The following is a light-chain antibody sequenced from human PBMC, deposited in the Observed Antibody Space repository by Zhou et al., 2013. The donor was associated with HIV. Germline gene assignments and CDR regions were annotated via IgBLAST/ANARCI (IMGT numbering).Light chain of an antibody. CDR2: KAS. V-gene: IGKV1-5*03. J-gene: IGKJ4*01. Sequence: DIQITQSPSTLSASVGDRVTITCRASQSISSWLAWYQQKPGKAPELLIQKASNLENGVPSRFSGTGSGTEFTLTISSLQPDDSATYYCQQYKIYPLTFGGGTKVEIK. CDR3: QQYKIYPLT. CDR1: QSISSW.